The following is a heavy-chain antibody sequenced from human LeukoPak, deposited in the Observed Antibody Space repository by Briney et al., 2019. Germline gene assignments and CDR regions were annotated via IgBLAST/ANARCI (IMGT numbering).Heavy chain of an antibody. CDR2: ISAYNGNT. Sequence: ASVKVSCKASGYTFTSYGISWVRQAPGQGLEWMGWISAYNGNTNYAQKLQGRVTMTTDTSTSTAYMELSSLRSEDTAVYYCARGVFTVTAFDYWGQGTLVTVSS. D-gene: IGHD4-17*01. CDR3: ARGVFTVTAFDY. V-gene: IGHV1-18*01. J-gene: IGHJ4*02. CDR1: GYTFTSYG.